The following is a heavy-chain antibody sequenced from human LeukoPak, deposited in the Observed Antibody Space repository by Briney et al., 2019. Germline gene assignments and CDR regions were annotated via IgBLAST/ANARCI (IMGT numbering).Heavy chain of an antibody. CDR3: ASAPYCSSTSCYQADFDY. V-gene: IGHV1-69*05. CDR1: GGTFSSYA. J-gene: IGHJ4*02. Sequence: ASVKVSCKASGGTFSSYAISWVRQAPGQGLEWMGGVIPIFGTANYAQKFQGRVTITTDESTSTAYMELSSLRSEDTAVYYCASAPYCSSTSCYQADFDYWGQGTLVTVSS. CDR2: VIPIFGTA. D-gene: IGHD2-2*01.